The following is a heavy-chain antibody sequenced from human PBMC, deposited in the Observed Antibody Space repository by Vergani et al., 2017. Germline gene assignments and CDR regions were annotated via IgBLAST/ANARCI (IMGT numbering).Heavy chain of an antibody. CDR1: GFTSSYYG. V-gene: IGHV3-30*03. Sequence: QVHLVESGGGVVQPGRSLRLSCVVSGFTSSYYGMHWVRQAPRKGLEWVAVISYDGTKKYYADSVKGRFTISRDNSKSTLYLQMNSLRTEDTAVYYCATKSYGTPGCQIGYFREWGQGTLVTVSS. CDR3: ATKSYGTPGCQIGYFRE. D-gene: IGHD1-1*01. J-gene: IGHJ1*01. CDR2: ISYDGTKK.